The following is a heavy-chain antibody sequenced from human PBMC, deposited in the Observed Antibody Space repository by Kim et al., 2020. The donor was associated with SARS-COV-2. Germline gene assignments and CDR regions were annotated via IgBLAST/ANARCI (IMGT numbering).Heavy chain of an antibody. CDR3: ARRFGRYFDWLSRAFDY. V-gene: IGHV4-34*01. CDR2: INHSGST. J-gene: IGHJ4*02. CDR1: GGSFSGYY. D-gene: IGHD3-9*01. Sequence: SETLSLTCAVYGGSFSGYYWSWICQPPGKGLEWIGEINHSGSTNYNPSLKSRVTISVDTSKNQFSLKLSSVTAADTAVYYCARRFGRYFDWLSRAFDYWGQGTLVTVSS.